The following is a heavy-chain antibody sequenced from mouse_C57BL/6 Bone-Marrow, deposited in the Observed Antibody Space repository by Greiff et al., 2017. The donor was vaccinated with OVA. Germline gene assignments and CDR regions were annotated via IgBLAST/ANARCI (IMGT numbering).Heavy chain of an antibody. Sequence: VQLKQSGPGLVQPSQSLSITCTVSGFSLTSYGVHWVRQSPGKGLEWLGVIWRGGSTDYNAAFMSRLSITKDNSKSQVFFKMNSLQADDTAIYYCAKNYGSRGGYYAMDYWGQGTSVTVSS. CDR1: GFSLTSYG. V-gene: IGHV2-5*01. CDR3: AKNYGSRGGYYAMDY. D-gene: IGHD1-1*01. J-gene: IGHJ4*01. CDR2: IWRGGST.